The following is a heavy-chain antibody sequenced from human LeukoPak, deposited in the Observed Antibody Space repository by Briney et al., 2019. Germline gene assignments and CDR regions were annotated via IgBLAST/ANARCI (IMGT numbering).Heavy chain of an antibody. Sequence: SVKVSCKASGGTFSSYAISWVRQAPGQGLEWMGGIIPIFGTANYAQKFQGRVTITADESTSTAYMELSSLRSEDTAVYYCARAHYDILTGYRVYYYYGMDVWGQGTTVTVSS. V-gene: IGHV1-69*13. CDR1: GGTFSSYA. D-gene: IGHD3-9*01. J-gene: IGHJ6*02. CDR2: IIPIFGTA. CDR3: ARAHYDILTGYRVYYYYGMDV.